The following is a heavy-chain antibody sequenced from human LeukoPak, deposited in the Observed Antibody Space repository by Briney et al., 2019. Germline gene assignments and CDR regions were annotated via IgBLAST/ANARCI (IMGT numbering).Heavy chain of an antibody. J-gene: IGHJ4*02. CDR3: AGGTAMADY. CDR1: GYTFTSYG. Sequence: ASVKVSCKASGYTFTSYGISWVGQAPGQGLEWMGGISAHNGNTNYAQKLQGRVTMTTATSTSTAYVGLRSLRSDDTAVYCCAGGTAMADYWGQGTLVTVSS. V-gene: IGHV1-18*01. D-gene: IGHD5-18*01. CDR2: ISAHNGNT.